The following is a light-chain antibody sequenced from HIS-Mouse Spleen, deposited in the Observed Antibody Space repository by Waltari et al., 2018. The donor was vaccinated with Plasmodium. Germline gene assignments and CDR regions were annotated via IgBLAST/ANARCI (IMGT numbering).Light chain of an antibody. CDR1: QSVSSN. Sequence: EIVMTQSPATLPVSPGDRATLPCRASQSVSSNFAWYQQKPGQAPRLLLYGASTRATGIPARFSGSGSGTEFTLTISSLQSEDFAVYYCQQYNNWPPRFGQGTKLEIK. J-gene: IGKJ2*03. CDR2: GAS. V-gene: IGKV3-15*01. CDR3: QQYNNWPPR.